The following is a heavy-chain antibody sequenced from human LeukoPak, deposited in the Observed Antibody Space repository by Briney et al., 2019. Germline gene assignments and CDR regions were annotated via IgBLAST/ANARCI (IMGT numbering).Heavy chain of an antibody. J-gene: IGHJ4*02. CDR2: IYYTGST. D-gene: IGHD6-6*01. CDR3: ARHRAYSSSSPFGY. V-gene: IGHV4-59*08. Sequence: SETLSLTCSVSGGSISSLYWSWIRQPPGRGLEWIGYIYYTGSTNYNPSLKSRVTMFVDMSKNQFSLRLSSVTAADTAVYYCARHRAYSSSSPFGYWGQGTLVTVSS. CDR1: GGSISSLY.